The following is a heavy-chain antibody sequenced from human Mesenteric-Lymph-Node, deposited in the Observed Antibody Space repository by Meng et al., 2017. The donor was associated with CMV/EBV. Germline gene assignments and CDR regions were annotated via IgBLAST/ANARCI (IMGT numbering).Heavy chain of an antibody. D-gene: IGHD3-10*01. CDR3: ARAVMVRGAPAGIDY. J-gene: IGHJ4*02. CDR2: ISGSGGST. V-gene: IGHV3-23*01. Sequence: GESLKISCAASGFTFSSYAMSWVRQAPGKGLEWVSAISGSGGSTYYADSVKGRFTISRDNAKNSLYLQMNSLRAEDTAVYYCARAVMVRGAPAGIDYWGQGTLVTVSS. CDR1: GFTFSSYA.